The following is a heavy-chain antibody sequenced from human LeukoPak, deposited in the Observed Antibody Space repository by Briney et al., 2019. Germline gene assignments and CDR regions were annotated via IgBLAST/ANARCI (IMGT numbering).Heavy chain of an antibody. J-gene: IGHJ4*02. Sequence: GGSLRLSCAASGFTFSSYAMHWVRQAPGKGLEWVAVISYDGSNKYYADSVKGRFTISRDNSKNTLYLQMNSLRAEDTAVYYCARGDRGGYFDYWGQGTLVTVSS. CDR3: ARGDRGGYFDY. CDR2: ISYDGSNK. CDR1: GFTFSSYA. V-gene: IGHV3-30*04. D-gene: IGHD3-22*01.